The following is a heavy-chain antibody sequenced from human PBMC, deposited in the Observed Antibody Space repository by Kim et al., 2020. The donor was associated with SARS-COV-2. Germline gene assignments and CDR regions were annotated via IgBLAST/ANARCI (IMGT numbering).Heavy chain of an antibody. D-gene: IGHD3-3*01. Sequence: ASVKVSCKASGYTFTSYAMNWVRQAPGQGLEWMGWINTNTGNPTYAQGFTGRFVFSLDTSVSTAYLQISSLKAEDTAVYYCARVVDYDFWSGYYYYGMDVWGQGTTVTVSS. CDR1: GYTFTSYA. CDR2: INTNTGNP. J-gene: IGHJ6*02. V-gene: IGHV7-4-1*02. CDR3: ARVVDYDFWSGYYYYGMDV.